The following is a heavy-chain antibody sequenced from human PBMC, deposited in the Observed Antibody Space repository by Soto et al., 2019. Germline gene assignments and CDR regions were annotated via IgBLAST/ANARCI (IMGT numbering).Heavy chain of an antibody. J-gene: IGHJ4*02. CDR1: GFTFSSYA. D-gene: IGHD2-2*01. V-gene: IGHV3-23*01. Sequence: PGGSLRLSCAASGFTFSSYAMSWVRQAPGKGLEWVSAISGSGGSTYYADSVKGRSTISRDNSKNTLYLQMNSLRAEDTAVYYCAKERGSFGVIVVVPAAIDYWGQGTLVTVSS. CDR2: ISGSGGST. CDR3: AKERGSFGVIVVVPAAIDY.